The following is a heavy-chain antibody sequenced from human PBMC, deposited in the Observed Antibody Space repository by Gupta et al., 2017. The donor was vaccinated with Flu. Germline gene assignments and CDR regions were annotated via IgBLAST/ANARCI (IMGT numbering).Heavy chain of an antibody. CDR2: VSPNSGDA. J-gene: IGHJ3*01. V-gene: IGHV1-2*06. D-gene: IGHD6-19*01. CDR1: GYTFTDYY. CDR3: VVRPHYNGWWGAFEF. Sequence: QVQLMQSGAEVEKPGASVKVSCKASGYTFTDYYIHWVRRAPGQGPEWMGRVSPNSGDANYAQKFQGRVSLTRDRSISTAYMEMNNLRSDDTAVYYCVVRPHYNGWWGAFEFWGQGTMVNVSS.